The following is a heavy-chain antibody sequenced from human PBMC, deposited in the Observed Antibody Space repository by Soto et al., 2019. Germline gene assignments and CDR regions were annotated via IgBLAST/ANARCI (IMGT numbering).Heavy chain of an antibody. D-gene: IGHD3-3*01. J-gene: IGHJ4*02. CDR3: ARDAPFGVVPMDY. Sequence: GGSLRLSCAASGFTFSSYSMNWVRQAPGKGLEWVSSISSSSSYIYYADSVKGRFTISRDNAKNSLYLQMNSLRAEDTAVYYCARDAPFGVVPMDYWGQGTLVTVSS. CDR1: GFTFSSYS. CDR2: ISSSSSYI. V-gene: IGHV3-21*01.